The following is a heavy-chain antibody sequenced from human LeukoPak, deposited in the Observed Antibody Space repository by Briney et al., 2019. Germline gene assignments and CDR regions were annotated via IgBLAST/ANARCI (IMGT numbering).Heavy chain of an antibody. V-gene: IGHV4-39*01. Sequence: SETLSLTCTVSGGSISSSTVYWGWIRQPPGKGLEWIGGINYSGYTYYNPSLKSRVTISVGTPKNQFSLKLSSVTAADTAVYYCARPGYYDNSGFNFDYWGQGTLVTVSS. J-gene: IGHJ4*02. CDR1: GGSISSSTVY. CDR2: INYSGYT. CDR3: ARPGYYDNSGFNFDY. D-gene: IGHD3-22*01.